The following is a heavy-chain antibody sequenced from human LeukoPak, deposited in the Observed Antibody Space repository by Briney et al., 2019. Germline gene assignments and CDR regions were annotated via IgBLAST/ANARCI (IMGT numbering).Heavy chain of an antibody. CDR1: GGSFSGYY. V-gene: IGHV4-34*01. CDR2: INHSGST. CDR3: ARDAGYSSGWSY. D-gene: IGHD6-19*01. Sequence: SETLSLTCAVYGGSFSGYYWSWIRQPPGKGLEWIGEINHSGSTNYNPSRQSRVTISVDTSKNQFSLKLSSVTAADTAVYYCARDAGYSSGWSYWGQGTLVTVSS. J-gene: IGHJ4*02.